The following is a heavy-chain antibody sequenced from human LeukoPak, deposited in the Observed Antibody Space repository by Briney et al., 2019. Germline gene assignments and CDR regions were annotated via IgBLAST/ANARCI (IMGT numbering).Heavy chain of an antibody. V-gene: IGHV3-21*01. CDR2: ISTSSTYI. CDR3: AKLENYGSGSYAFDY. J-gene: IGHJ4*02. Sequence: GGSLRLSCAASGFTFSSYTMNWVRQPPGKGLEWVSSISTSSTYIYYADSVKGRLTISRDNAKNSLYLQLNSLRAEDTAVYFCAKLENYGSGSYAFDYWGQGTLVTVSS. CDR1: GFTFSSYT. D-gene: IGHD3-10*01.